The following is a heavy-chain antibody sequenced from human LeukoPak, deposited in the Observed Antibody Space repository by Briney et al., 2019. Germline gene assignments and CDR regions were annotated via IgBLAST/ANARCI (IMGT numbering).Heavy chain of an antibody. D-gene: IGHD3-22*01. Sequence: GGSLRLSCAASGFTFSDYYMSWVRQAPGKGLEWVSSISSSSSYIYYADSVKGPFTISRDNAKNSLYLQMNSLRAEDTAVYYCARDLDYDSSGFDYWGQGTLVTV. V-gene: IGHV3-21*01. CDR2: ISSSSSYI. J-gene: IGHJ4*02. CDR3: ARDLDYDSSGFDY. CDR1: GFTFSDYY.